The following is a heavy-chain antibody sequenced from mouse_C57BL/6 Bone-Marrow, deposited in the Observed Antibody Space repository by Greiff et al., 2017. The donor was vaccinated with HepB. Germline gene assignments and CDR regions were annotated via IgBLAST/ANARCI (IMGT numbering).Heavy chain of an antibody. CDR1: GFTFSSYG. CDR3: ANYDEAWFAY. Sequence: EVMLVESGGDLVKPGGSLKLSCAASGFTFSSYGMSWVRQTPDKRLEWVATISSGGSYTYYPDSVKGRFTISRDNAKNTLYLQMSSLKSEDTAMYYCANYDEAWFAYWGQGTLVTVSA. D-gene: IGHD2-4*01. J-gene: IGHJ3*01. V-gene: IGHV5-6*01. CDR2: ISSGGSYT.